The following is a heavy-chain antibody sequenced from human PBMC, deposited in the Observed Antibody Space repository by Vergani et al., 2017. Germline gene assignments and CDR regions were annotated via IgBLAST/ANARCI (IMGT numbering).Heavy chain of an antibody. J-gene: IGHJ4*02. CDR3: ARDSWEVAATRVFDY. D-gene: IGHD2-15*01. CDR2: IKQDGSEK. CDR1: GFTFSSYW. V-gene: IGHV3-7*01. Sequence: EVQLVESGGGLVQPGGSLRLSCAASGFTFSSYWMSWVRQAPGKGLEWVANIKQDGSEKYYVDSVKGRFTISRDNAKNSLYLQMNSLRAEDTAVYYCARDSWEVAATRVFDYWGQGTLVTVSS.